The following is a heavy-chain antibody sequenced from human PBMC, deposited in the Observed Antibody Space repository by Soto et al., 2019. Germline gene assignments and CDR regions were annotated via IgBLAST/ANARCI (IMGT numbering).Heavy chain of an antibody. V-gene: IGHV4-30-4*01. D-gene: IGHD5-18*01. Sequence: SETLSLTCTVSGDSISSSNNYWSWIRQPPGEGLEWIGFISYSGTTSYSPSLKSRLAISLDTSKNQFSLSLSSVTAADTAVYYCARGRGYSYVLDPRGQGTLVTVSS. CDR3: ARGRGYSYVLDP. CDR2: ISYSGTT. CDR1: GDSISSSNNY. J-gene: IGHJ5*02.